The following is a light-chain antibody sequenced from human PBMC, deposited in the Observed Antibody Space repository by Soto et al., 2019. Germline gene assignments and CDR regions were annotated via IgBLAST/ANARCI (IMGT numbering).Light chain of an antibody. V-gene: IGKV3-15*01. CDR2: HAS. CDR1: QSVGSN. J-gene: IGKJ1*01. Sequence: EIVMTQSPATLSVSPGERATLSCRASQSVGSNLAWYQQKPGQAPRLLSYHASTRAAGGPARFSGSGSGTEFTLTISSLQSEDFAVYYCHQYNNWPPGTFGQGTKVEIK. CDR3: HQYNNWPPGT.